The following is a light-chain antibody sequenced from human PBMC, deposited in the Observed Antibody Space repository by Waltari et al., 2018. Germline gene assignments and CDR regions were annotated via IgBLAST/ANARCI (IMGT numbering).Light chain of an antibody. Sequence: NFMLTQPHSVSESPGKTVTISCTGSSGSIARNYVQWYQQRPGSAPTTVIYEDNQRPSGVPDRFSGSSDSSSNSASLTISGLKTEDEADYYCQSYDSSNVVFGGGTKLTVL. CDR1: SGSIARNY. J-gene: IGLJ2*01. V-gene: IGLV6-57*02. CDR3: QSYDSSNVV. CDR2: EDN.